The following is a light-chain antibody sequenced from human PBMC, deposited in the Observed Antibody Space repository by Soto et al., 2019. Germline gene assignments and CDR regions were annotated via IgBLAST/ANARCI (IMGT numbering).Light chain of an antibody. CDR3: QQYGGSPPRT. CDR2: GAS. CDR1: QSVHCSS. V-gene: IGKV3-20*01. Sequence: IVLTQSLGTLSLSPGEGATLSYRASQSVHCSSLAWNQQKPGQAPSLLMYGASSRARGIPVRFCGSGSGTHFTLTTSRLEPEDFAVHYCQQYGGSPPRTFGQGTKVDIK. J-gene: IGKJ1*01.